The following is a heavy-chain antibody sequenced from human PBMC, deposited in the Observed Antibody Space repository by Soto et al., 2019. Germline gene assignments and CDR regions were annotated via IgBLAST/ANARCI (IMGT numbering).Heavy chain of an antibody. V-gene: IGHV1-18*01. Sequence: QVQLVQSGAEVKKPGASVKVSCKASGYTFTSYGISWVRQAPGQGLEWMGWISAYNGNTNYEQKPQGTXXMXTXXSTSTAHMELRSLRSDDTAVYYCARVRGDVYHFDYWGQGTLVTVAS. CDR3: ARVRGDVYHFDY. J-gene: IGHJ4*02. D-gene: IGHD2-8*02. CDR1: GYTFTSYG. CDR2: ISAYNGNT.